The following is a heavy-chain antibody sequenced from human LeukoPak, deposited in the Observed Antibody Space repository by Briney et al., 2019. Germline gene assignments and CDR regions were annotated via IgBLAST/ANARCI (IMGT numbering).Heavy chain of an antibody. D-gene: IGHD3-10*01. Sequence: QSGGSLRLSCAASGFTFSSYSMNWVRQAPGKGLECVSYISSSSSTIYYADSVKGRFTISRDNAKNSLYLQMNSLRVEDTAVYYCARDSSMLRGPLVIYYFDFWGQGTLVTVSS. CDR2: ISSSSSTI. V-gene: IGHV3-48*01. J-gene: IGHJ4*02. CDR3: ARDSSMLRGPLVIYYFDF. CDR1: GFTFSSYS.